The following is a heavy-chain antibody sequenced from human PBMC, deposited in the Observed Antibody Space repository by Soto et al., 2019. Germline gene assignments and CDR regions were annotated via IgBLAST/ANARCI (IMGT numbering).Heavy chain of an antibody. CDR3: AREVEMATVDAFDI. J-gene: IGHJ3*02. D-gene: IGHD4-4*01. Sequence: GGSLRLSCAASGFTFSSYAMHWVRQAPGKGLEWVAVISYDGSNKYYADSVKGRFTISRDNSKNTLYLQMNSLRAEDTAVYYCAREVEMATVDAFDIWGQGTMVTVSS. CDR2: ISYDGSNK. V-gene: IGHV3-30-3*01. CDR1: GFTFSSYA.